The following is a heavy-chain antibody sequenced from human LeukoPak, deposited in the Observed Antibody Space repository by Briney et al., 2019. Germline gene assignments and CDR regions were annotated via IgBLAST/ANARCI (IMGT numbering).Heavy chain of an antibody. V-gene: IGHV3-30*02. Sequence: GGSLRLSCAASGFTFSSYGMHWVRPAPGKGLEWVAFIRYDGSNKYYADSVKGRFTISRDNSKNTLYLQMNSLRAEDTAVYYCAKDTHYYMVRGTRFDYWGQGTLVTVSS. CDR3: AKDTHYYMVRGTRFDY. CDR1: GFTFSSYG. CDR2: IRYDGSNK. J-gene: IGHJ4*02. D-gene: IGHD3-10*01.